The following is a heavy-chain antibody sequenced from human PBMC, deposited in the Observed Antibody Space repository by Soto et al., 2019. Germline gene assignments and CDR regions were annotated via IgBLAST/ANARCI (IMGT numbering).Heavy chain of an antibody. CDR1: GFTFNTYG. V-gene: IGHV3-23*01. J-gene: IGHJ4*02. Sequence: GSLRLSCEASGFTFNTYGMSWVRQAPGKGLEWVAGISDSGDAYYADSMEGRFAISRDNSKNTVSLQMTSLRADDTALYYCVKDLYRSATMPCLDHWGQGTLVTVSS. CDR3: VKDLYRSATMPCLDH. CDR2: ISDSGDA. D-gene: IGHD1-1*01.